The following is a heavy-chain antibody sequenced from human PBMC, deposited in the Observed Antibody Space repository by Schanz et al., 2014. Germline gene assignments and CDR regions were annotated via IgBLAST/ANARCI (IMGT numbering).Heavy chain of an antibody. D-gene: IGHD5-18*01. CDR3: ARGPAQGYSYGHNIGAYYYGMDV. CDR1: GYTFVSYS. V-gene: IGHV1-69*04. CDR2: IIPILGIA. J-gene: IGHJ6*02. Sequence: QVQLVQSGDEVKKPGASVKVSCKASGYTFVSYSMHWVRQAPGQGLEWMGRIIPILGIANYAQKFQGRVTITADKSTFTAYMDVSSLRSEDTAVYYCARGPAQGYSYGHNIGAYYYGMDVWGQGTTVTFSS.